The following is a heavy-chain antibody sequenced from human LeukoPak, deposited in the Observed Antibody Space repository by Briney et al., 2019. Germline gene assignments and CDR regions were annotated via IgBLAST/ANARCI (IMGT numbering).Heavy chain of an antibody. J-gene: IGHJ4*02. D-gene: IGHD5-18*01. Sequence: ASVKVSCKASGYTFTSYDINWVRQATGQGLEWMGWMNPNSGNTGYAQKFQGRVTMTRNTPKNTTYKEQISLRSEDTAVYYCARAQLWFDYWGQGTLVTVSS. CDR1: GYTFTSYD. CDR2: MNPNSGNT. CDR3: ARAQLWFDY. V-gene: IGHV1-8*01.